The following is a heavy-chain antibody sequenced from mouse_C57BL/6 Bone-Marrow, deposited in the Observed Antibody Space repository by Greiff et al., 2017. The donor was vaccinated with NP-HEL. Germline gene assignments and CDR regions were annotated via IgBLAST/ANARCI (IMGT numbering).Heavy chain of an antibody. J-gene: IGHJ2*01. Sequence: QVQLQQPGAELVKPGASGKMSCKASGYTFTSYWITWVKQRPGQGLEWIGDIYPGSGSTNYNEKFKSKATLTVDTSSSTAYMQLSSLTSEDSAVYYCARCLYYYGSGYFDYWGQGTTLTVSS. D-gene: IGHD1-1*01. CDR2: IYPGSGST. V-gene: IGHV1-55*01. CDR1: GYTFTSYW. CDR3: ARCLYYYGSGYFDY.